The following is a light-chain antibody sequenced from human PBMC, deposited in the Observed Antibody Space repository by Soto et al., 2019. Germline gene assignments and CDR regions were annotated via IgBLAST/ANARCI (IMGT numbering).Light chain of an antibody. CDR1: NIGSKS. CDR2: YDS. J-gene: IGLJ2*01. V-gene: IGLV3-21*04. CDR3: QVWDSSSDHLV. Sequence: SYELTQPPSVSVAPGKTARITCGGNNIGSKSVHWYQQKPGQAPVLVIYYDSDRPSGIPERFSGSNSGNTATLTISRVEAGDEADYDCQVWDSSSDHLVFGGGTKLTVL.